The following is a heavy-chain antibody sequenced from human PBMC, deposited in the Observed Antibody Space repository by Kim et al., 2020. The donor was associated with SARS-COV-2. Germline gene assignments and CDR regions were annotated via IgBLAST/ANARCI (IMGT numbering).Heavy chain of an antibody. J-gene: IGHJ4*02. CDR3: AKWGSIPGVQRTGDY. D-gene: IGHD1-1*01. V-gene: IGHV3-23*01. Sequence: DSVKGRFTISRDNSKNTLYLQMNSLRAEDTAVYYCAKWGSIPGVQRTGDYWGQGTLVTVSS.